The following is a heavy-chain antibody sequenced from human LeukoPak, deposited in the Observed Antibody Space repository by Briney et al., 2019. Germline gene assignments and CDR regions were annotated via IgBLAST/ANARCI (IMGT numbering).Heavy chain of an antibody. CDR1: GFTFNDYA. CDR2: INWISGVI. D-gene: IGHD5-18*01. Sequence: GGSLRLSCAASGFTFNDYAMHWVRQVPEKGLGWVGGINWISGVIVYGASVKGRSTISRDDYKNSVYLQLNSLRFEDTALYYCAKDRAVPTAPRVYAFDVWGQGALVTVSS. CDR3: AKDRAVPTAPRVYAFDV. J-gene: IGHJ3*01. V-gene: IGHV3-9*01.